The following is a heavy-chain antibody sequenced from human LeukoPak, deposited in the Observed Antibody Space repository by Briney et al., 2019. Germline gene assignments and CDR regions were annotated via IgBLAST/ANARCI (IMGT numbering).Heavy chain of an antibody. CDR2: FDPEDGET. Sequence: ASVKVSCKVSGYTLTELSMHWVRQAPGKGLEWMGGFDPEDGETIYAQKFQGRVSMTEDTSTDTAYMELSSLRSEDTVVYYCSGGILTGYYWLGYWGQGTLVTVSS. V-gene: IGHV1-24*01. D-gene: IGHD3-9*01. CDR3: SGGILTGYYWLGY. J-gene: IGHJ4*02. CDR1: GYTLTELS.